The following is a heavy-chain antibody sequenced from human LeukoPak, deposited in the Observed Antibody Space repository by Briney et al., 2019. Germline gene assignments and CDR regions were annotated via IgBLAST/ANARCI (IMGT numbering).Heavy chain of an antibody. CDR3: AKSRSSPY. D-gene: IGHD6-6*01. V-gene: IGHV3-23*01. Sequence: GGSLRLSCAASGFTFSDYYMSWIRQAPGKGLEWVSAISGSGGSTYYADSVKGRFTISRDNSKNTLYLKMNSLRAEDTAVYYCAKSRSSPYWGQGTLVTVSS. CDR2: ISGSGGST. CDR1: GFTFSDYY. J-gene: IGHJ4*02.